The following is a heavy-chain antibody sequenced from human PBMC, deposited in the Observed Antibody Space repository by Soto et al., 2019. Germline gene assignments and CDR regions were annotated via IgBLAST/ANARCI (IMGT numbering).Heavy chain of an antibody. Sequence: EVQLVESGGGLVQPGGSLRLSCAASGFTFSSYWMSWVRQAPGKGLEWVANIKQDGSEKYYVDSVKGRFTISRDNAKNSLYLQMNSLRAEDTAVYYCAREGAEGYYGSETIDYWGQGTLVTVSS. CDR1: GFTFSSYW. CDR3: AREGAEGYYGSETIDY. J-gene: IGHJ4*02. CDR2: IKQDGSEK. D-gene: IGHD3-10*01. V-gene: IGHV3-7*05.